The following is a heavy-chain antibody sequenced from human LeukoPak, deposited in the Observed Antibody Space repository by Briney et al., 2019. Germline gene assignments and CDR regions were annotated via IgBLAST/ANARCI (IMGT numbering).Heavy chain of an antibody. CDR1: GYTFTSYD. CDR3: AITYYYGSGSYGDAFDI. CDR2: MNPNSGNT. V-gene: IGHV1-8*01. D-gene: IGHD3-10*01. J-gene: IGHJ3*02. Sequence: ASVKVSCKASGYTFTSYDINWVRQATGQKLEWMGWMNPNSGNTGYAQNFQGRVTMTRNTSISTAYMELSSLRSEDTAVYYCAITYYYGSGSYGDAFDIWGQGTMVTVSS.